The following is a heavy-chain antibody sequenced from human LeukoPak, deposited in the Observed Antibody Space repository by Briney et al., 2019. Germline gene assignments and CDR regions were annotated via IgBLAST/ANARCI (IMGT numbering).Heavy chain of an antibody. D-gene: IGHD6-19*01. CDR2: INPSGGST. V-gene: IGHV1-46*01. CDR3: ARGSGSSGLDY. CDR1: GYTFTSYD. Sequence: ASVKVSCKASGYTFTSYDISWVRQATGQGLEWMGIINPSGGSTSYAQKFQGRVTMTRDTSTSTVYMELSSLRSEDTAVYYCARGSGSSGLDYWGQGTLVTVSS. J-gene: IGHJ4*02.